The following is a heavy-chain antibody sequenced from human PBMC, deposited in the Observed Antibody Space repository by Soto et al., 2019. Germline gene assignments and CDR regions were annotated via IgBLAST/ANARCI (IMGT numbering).Heavy chain of an antibody. J-gene: IGHJ6*02. V-gene: IGHV1-46*01. Sequence: ASVKVSCKASGYTFTSYDINWVRQAPGQGLEWMGVINPGYPAGRSTTYAQKFQGRVTMTTDTSTSTVYMELSRLRSDDTAVYYCAREGIVAGATTGMDVWGQGTTVTVSS. CDR3: AREGIVAGATTGMDV. CDR1: GYTFTSYD. D-gene: IGHD1-26*01. CDR2: INPGYPAGRST.